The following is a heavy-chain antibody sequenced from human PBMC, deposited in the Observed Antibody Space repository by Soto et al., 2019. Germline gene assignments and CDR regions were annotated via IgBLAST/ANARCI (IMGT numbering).Heavy chain of an antibody. Sequence: EVQLVESGGGLVQPGGSLRLSCAASGFTFSSYSMNWVRQAPGKGLEWVSYISSSSSTIYYADSVKGRLTISRDNAKNSLYLQMNSLRDEDTAVYYFARVVNTDMAYFDYWGQGTLVTVSS. CDR3: ARVVNTDMAYFDY. J-gene: IGHJ4*02. CDR1: GFTFSSYS. V-gene: IGHV3-48*02. CDR2: ISSSSSTI. D-gene: IGHD5-18*01.